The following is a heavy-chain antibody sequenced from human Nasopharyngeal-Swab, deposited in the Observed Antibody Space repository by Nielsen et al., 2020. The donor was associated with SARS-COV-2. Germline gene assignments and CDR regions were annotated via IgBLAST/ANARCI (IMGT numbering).Heavy chain of an antibody. J-gene: IGHJ4*02. CDR3: TRSYSSSWYGGYYFDH. Sequence: WIRQPPGKGLEWVGFIRSKAYGGTTEYAASVKGRFTISRDDSKSIAYLQMNSLKTEDTAVYYCTRSYSSSWYGGYYFDHWGQGTLVTVSS. CDR2: IRSKAYGGTT. V-gene: IGHV3-49*02. D-gene: IGHD6-13*01.